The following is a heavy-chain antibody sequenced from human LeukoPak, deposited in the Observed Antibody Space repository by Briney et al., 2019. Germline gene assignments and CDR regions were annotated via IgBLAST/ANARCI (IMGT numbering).Heavy chain of an antibody. Sequence: ASVKVSCKASGYTFTSYYIHWVRQAPGQGLEWMGIINPIGGTTDYAQKFQGRVTMTRDTSTSTVYMELSSLRSEDTAVYYCARDGYSSSSSDYWGQGTRVTVSS. D-gene: IGHD6-6*01. V-gene: IGHV1-46*01. J-gene: IGHJ4*02. CDR2: INPIGGTT. CDR1: GYTFTSYY. CDR3: ARDGYSSSSSDY.